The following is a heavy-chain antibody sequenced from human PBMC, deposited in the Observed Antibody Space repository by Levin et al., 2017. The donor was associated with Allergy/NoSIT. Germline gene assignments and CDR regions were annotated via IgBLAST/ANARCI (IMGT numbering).Heavy chain of an antibody. CDR1: GLTFRSYA. Sequence: GGSLRLSCAASGLTFRSYAMSWVRQAPGKGLEWVSGISGSGGDTYYAGSVQGRFTISRDNSKNTLYLQMNSLRAEDTAVYYCASPGGVVVAAKGPYFHYWGQGTLVTVSS. V-gene: IGHV3-23*01. D-gene: IGHD2-15*01. J-gene: IGHJ4*02. CDR3: ASPGGVVVAAKGPYFHY. CDR2: ISGSGGDT.